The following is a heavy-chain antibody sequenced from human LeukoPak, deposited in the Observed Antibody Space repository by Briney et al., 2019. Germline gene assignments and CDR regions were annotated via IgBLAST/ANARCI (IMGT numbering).Heavy chain of an antibody. V-gene: IGHV3-15*01. J-gene: IGHJ4*02. CDR2: IKTKTEGGTT. CDR1: EFSFKNAW. CDR3: AKDIDILTGYYFY. Sequence: NPGGSLRLSCAVSEFSFKNAWMSWVRQAPGKGLEWVGRIKTKTEGGTTDYAAPVKGRFTISRDDSKDTLYLQMNRLRAEDTAVYYCAKDIDILTGYYFYWGQGTLVTVSS. D-gene: IGHD3-9*01.